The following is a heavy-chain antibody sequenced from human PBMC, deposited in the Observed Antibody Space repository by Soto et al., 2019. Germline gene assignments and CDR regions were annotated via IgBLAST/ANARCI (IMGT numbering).Heavy chain of an antibody. J-gene: IGHJ6*02. CDR1: GGTFSSYA. V-gene: IGHV1-69*06. Sequence: QVQLVQSGAELKKPGSSVKVSCKASGGTFSSYAISWVRQAPGQGLEWMGGIIPIFGTANYAQKFQGRVTITADKSTSTAYMELSSLRSEDTALYYCERSAISIFGVGSLGYYYYGMDVWGQVTTVTVSS. D-gene: IGHD3-3*01. CDR3: ERSAISIFGVGSLGYYYYGMDV. CDR2: IIPIFGTA.